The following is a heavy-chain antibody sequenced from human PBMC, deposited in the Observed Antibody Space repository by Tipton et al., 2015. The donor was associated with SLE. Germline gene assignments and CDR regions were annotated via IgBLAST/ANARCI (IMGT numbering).Heavy chain of an antibody. CDR1: GDSISSGTYY. J-gene: IGHJ6*03. CDR2: IHPSGST. Sequence: TLSLTCTVFGDSISSGTYYWSWIRQPAGKGLEWIGRIHPSGSTNHNPSLRGQVTVSLDTSKNQFSLKLNSVTAADTAVYYCAREPWEPLYGQYHFTDVWGKGTTVTVSS. CDR3: AREPWEPLYGQYHFTDV. V-gene: IGHV4-61*02. D-gene: IGHD1-26*01.